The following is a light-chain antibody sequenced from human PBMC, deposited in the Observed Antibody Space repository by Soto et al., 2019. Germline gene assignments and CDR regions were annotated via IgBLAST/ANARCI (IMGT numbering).Light chain of an antibody. J-gene: IGLJ2*01. CDR2: SDN. CDR3: QVWDSTSNHVV. Sequence: SYELTQPHSVSVATAQMAGITCGGNNIGFKAVQWFQQKPGQDPVLVIYSDNNRPSGIPERFSGSNPGNTATLAISGIEAGDEADCYCQVWDSTSNHVVFGGGTKLTVL. CDR1: NIGFKA. V-gene: IGLV3-12*02.